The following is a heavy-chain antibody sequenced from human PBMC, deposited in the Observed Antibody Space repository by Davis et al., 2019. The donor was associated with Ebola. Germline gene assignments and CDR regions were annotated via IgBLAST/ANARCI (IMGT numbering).Heavy chain of an antibody. CDR1: GGSISSYY. CDR3: ARLDYGDYVYYYGMDV. Sequence: MPSETLSLTCTVSGGSISSYYWSWIRQPPGKGLEWIGYIYYSGSTNYNPSLKSRVTIPVDTSKNQFSLKLSSVTAADTAVYYCARLDYGDYVYYYGMDVWGQGTTVTVSS. CDR2: IYYSGST. J-gene: IGHJ6*02. V-gene: IGHV4-59*08. D-gene: IGHD4-17*01.